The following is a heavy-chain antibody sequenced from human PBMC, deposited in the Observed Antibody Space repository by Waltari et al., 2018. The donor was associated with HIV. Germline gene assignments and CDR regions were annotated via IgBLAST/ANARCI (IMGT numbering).Heavy chain of an antibody. D-gene: IGHD2-15*01. CDR3: ARGSRYCSGGSCRLFDY. CDR2: MNPNSGNT. CDR1: GYTFTSYD. J-gene: IGHJ4*02. V-gene: IGHV1-8*01. Sequence: QVQLVQSGAEVKKPGASVKVSCKASGYTFTSYDINWVRQATGQGLEWMGWMNPNSGNTGYAQKFQGRVTMTRNTSISTAYMELSSLRSEDTAVYYCARGSRYCSGGSCRLFDYWGQGTLVTVSS.